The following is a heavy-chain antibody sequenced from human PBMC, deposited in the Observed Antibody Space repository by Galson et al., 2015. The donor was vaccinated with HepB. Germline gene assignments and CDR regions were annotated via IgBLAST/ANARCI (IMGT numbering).Heavy chain of an antibody. CDR1: GFIFSSYP. D-gene: IGHD6-19*01. J-gene: IGHJ3*02. CDR2: IGSTGTTT. CDR3: TRILEVAGRGVAFDI. V-gene: IGHV3-23*01. Sequence: SLRLSCAASGFIFSSYPMSWVRQAPGKGLEWVSSIGSTGTTTYYAASVKGRFAVSRDNANSQNMMHLQMNSLRAEDTAMYYCTRILEVAGRGVAFDIWGQGTMVSVSS.